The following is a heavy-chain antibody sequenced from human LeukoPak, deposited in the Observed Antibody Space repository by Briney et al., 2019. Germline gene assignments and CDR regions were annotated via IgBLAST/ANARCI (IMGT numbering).Heavy chain of an antibody. D-gene: IGHD1-26*01. J-gene: IGHJ6*03. Sequence: SETLSLTCTVSGYSLSSGYYWGWIRQPPGKGLEWIGSIYHSGSTYYNPSLKSRVTISVDTSKNQFSLKLSSVTAADTAVYYCARTNIDSGSYFYYYYYYMDVWGKGTTVTVSS. V-gene: IGHV4-38-2*02. CDR2: IYHSGST. CDR1: GYSLSSGYY. CDR3: ARTNIDSGSYFYYYYYYMDV.